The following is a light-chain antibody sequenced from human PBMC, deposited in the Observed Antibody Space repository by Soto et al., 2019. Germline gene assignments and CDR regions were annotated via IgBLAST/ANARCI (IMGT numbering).Light chain of an antibody. J-gene: IGKJ1*01. Sequence: EIVLTQSPDTLSLSPGERATLSCRASQSVSTNRLAWYQQKPVQAPSLLIYGASTRATGIPDRFSGSGSGTDFTLTISRLEPADFAAYYCQQYDTSPRTFGQGTQVEI. CDR1: QSVSTNR. CDR3: QQYDTSPRT. CDR2: GAS. V-gene: IGKV3-20*01.